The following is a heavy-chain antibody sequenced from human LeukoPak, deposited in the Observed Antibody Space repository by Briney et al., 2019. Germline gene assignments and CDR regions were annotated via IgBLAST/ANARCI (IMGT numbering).Heavy chain of an antibody. CDR2: IYSGGST. J-gene: IGHJ4*02. D-gene: IGHD3-9*01. V-gene: IGHV3-66*01. CDR1: GFTVSSNY. CDR3: ARAGILTGYYLDY. Sequence: GGSLRLSCAASGFTVSSNYMSWVRQAQGKGLEGVSVIYSGGSTYNADSVKGRFTISRDNSKNTLYLQMNSLRAEDTAVYYCARAGILTGYYLDYWGQGTLVTVSS.